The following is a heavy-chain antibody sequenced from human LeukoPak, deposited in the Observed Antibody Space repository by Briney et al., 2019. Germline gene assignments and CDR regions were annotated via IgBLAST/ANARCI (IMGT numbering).Heavy chain of an antibody. Sequence: SETLSLTCTVSGGSISSGGYYWSWNRQHPGKGLEWIGYIYYSGSTYYNPSLKSRVTISVDTSKNQFSLKLSSVTAADTAVYYCARADRQLALYYFDYWGQGTLVTVSS. V-gene: IGHV4-31*03. J-gene: IGHJ4*02. CDR1: GGSISSGGYY. CDR3: ARADRQLALYYFDY. D-gene: IGHD6-6*01. CDR2: IYYSGST.